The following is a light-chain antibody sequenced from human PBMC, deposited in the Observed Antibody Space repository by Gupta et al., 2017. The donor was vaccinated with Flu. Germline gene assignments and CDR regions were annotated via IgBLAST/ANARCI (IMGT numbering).Light chain of an antibody. Sequence: EIVLTQSPATLSLSPGERATLSCRASQSVGLSLAWYQQIPGQAPRLRIYETSNRDTGIPARLGGMGSGTDFTRTSTSIETDDSDGNDCQGRLTFGEGTPMEIK. CDR2: ETS. CDR3: QGRLT. V-gene: IGKV3-11*01. J-gene: IGKJ5*01. CDR1: QSVGLS.